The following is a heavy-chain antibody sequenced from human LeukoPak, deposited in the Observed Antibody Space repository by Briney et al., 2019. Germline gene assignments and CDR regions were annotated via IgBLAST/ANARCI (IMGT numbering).Heavy chain of an antibody. D-gene: IGHD2-15*01. CDR2: IIPIFGTA. CDR3: ARVGYCSGGSCYHNWFDP. J-gene: IGHJ5*02. Sequence: SVKVSCKASGGTFSSYAISWVRQAPGQGLEWMGRIIPIFGTANYAQKFQGRVTITTDESTSTAYMELSSLRSEDTAVYYCARVGYCSGGSCYHNWFDPWGQGTLVTVSS. V-gene: IGHV1-69*05. CDR1: GGTFSSYA.